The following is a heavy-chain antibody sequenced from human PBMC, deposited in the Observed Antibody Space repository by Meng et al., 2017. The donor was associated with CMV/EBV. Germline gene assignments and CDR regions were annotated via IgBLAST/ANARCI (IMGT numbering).Heavy chain of an antibody. CDR2: ISYDGSNK. CDR1: GFTFSSYA. CDR3: ARGSYCSSTSCYKTGYYGMDV. D-gene: IGHD2-2*02. J-gene: IGHJ6*02. V-gene: IGHV3-30-3*01. Sequence: GGSLRLSCAASGFTFSSYAMHWVRQAPGKGLEWVAVISYDGSNKYYADSVKGRFTISRDNSKNTLYLQMNSLRAEDTAVYYCARGSYCSSTSCYKTGYYGMDVWGQGTTVTVSS.